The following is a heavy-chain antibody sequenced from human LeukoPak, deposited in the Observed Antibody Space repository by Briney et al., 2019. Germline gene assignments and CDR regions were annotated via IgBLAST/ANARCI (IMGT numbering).Heavy chain of an antibody. CDR2: IYYSGST. J-gene: IGHJ6*02. D-gene: IGHD3-3*01. Sequence: SETLSLTCTVSGGSISSYYWSWIRQPPGKGPEWIGYIYYSGSTNYNPSLKSRAAISVDTSKNQFSLKLSSVTAADTAAYYCARGVDYDFWSGYYKGRYYYYYYGMDVWGQGTTVTVSS. CDR1: GGSISSYY. V-gene: IGHV4-59*01. CDR3: ARGVDYDFWSGYYKGRYYYYYYGMDV.